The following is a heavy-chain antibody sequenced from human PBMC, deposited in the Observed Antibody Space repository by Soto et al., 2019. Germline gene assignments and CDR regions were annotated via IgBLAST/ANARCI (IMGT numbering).Heavy chain of an antibody. Sequence: PGESLKISCKGSGYSFTSYWISWVRQMPGKGLEWMGRIDPSDSYTNYSPSFQGHVTISADKSISTAYLQWSSLKASDTAMYYCARHMTTVTTNYGMDVWGQGTTVTVSS. V-gene: IGHV5-10-1*01. J-gene: IGHJ6*02. D-gene: IGHD4-17*01. CDR3: ARHMTTVTTNYGMDV. CDR1: GYSFTSYW. CDR2: IDPSDSYT.